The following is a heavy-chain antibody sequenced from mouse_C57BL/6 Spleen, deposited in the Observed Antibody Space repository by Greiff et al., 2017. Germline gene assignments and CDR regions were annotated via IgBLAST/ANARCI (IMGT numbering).Heavy chain of an antibody. CDR1: GYTFTSYT. J-gene: IGHJ4*01. CDR3: GAYGNYGYYAMDY. D-gene: IGHD2-1*01. V-gene: IGHV1-4*01. Sequence: QVQLQQSGAELARPGASVKMSCKASGYTFTSYTMHWVKQRPGQGLEWIGYINPSSGYTKYNQKFKDKATLTADKSSSTAYMQLSSLTSADSAVYYGGAYGNYGYYAMDYWGQGTSVTVSS. CDR2: INPSSGYT.